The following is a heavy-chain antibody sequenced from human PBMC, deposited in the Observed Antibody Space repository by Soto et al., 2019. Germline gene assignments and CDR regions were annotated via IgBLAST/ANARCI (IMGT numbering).Heavy chain of an antibody. Sequence: VASVKVSCKASGYTFTSYGISWVRQAPGQGLEWMGWISAYNGNTNYAQKLQGRVTTTTDTSTSTAYMELRSLRSDDTAVYYCARVGLYCGGDCYAFDIWGQGTMVTVS. CDR1: GYTFTSYG. V-gene: IGHV1-18*01. CDR2: ISAYNGNT. CDR3: ARVGLYCGGDCYAFDI. D-gene: IGHD2-21*02. J-gene: IGHJ3*02.